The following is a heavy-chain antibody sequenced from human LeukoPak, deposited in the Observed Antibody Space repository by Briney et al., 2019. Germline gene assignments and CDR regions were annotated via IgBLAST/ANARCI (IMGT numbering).Heavy chain of an antibody. Sequence: PGGSLRLSCAASGFTFSSCSMNWVRQAPGKGLEWVSYISPSGATISYADSVKGRFTTSRGNAKSSLYLQMNSLRAEDTAVYYCARCRGHSCCFDNWGQGTQVTVSS. CDR1: GFTFSSCS. J-gene: IGHJ4*02. V-gene: IGHV3-48*04. CDR2: ISPSGATI. CDR3: ARCRGHSCCFDN. D-gene: IGHD2-15*01.